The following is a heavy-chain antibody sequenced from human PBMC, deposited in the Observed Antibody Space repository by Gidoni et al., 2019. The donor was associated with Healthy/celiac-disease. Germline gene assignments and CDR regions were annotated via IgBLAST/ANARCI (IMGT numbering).Heavy chain of an antibody. Sequence: EVQLLASGGGLVQPGGSLRLSCAASGFPFSSYAMRWVRQAPGKGLEWVSAISGSGGSTYYADSVKGRFTISRDNSKNTLYLQMNSLRAEDTAVYYCAKSGIKGATGDYWGQGTLVTVSS. CDR3: AKSGIKGATGDY. D-gene: IGHD1-26*01. J-gene: IGHJ4*02. CDR2: ISGSGGST. CDR1: GFPFSSYA. V-gene: IGHV3-23*01.